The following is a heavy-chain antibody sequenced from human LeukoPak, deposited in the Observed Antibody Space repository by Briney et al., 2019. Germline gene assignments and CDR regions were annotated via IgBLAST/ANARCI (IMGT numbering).Heavy chain of an antibody. CDR1: GFTFGDYA. D-gene: IGHD6-13*01. CDR3: TRDMDIAAAPGWFDP. V-gene: IGHV3-49*05. Sequence: KPGGSLRLSCTASGFTFGDYAMSWFRQAPGKGLEWVGFIRSKAYGGTTEYAASVKGRFTISRDDSKSIAYLQMNSLKTEDTAVYYCTRDMDIAAAPGWFDPWAREPWSPSPQ. J-gene: IGHJ5*02. CDR2: IRSKAYGGTT.